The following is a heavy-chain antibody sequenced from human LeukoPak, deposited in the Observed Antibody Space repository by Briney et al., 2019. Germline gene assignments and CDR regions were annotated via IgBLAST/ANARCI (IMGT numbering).Heavy chain of an antibody. J-gene: IGHJ4*02. Sequence: SETLSLTCTVSGGSISSSSYHWGWIRQPPGKGLEWTGRMHYSGIIHYNPSLKSRVTISVDTSKNQFSLKLSSVTAADTAVYYCASVCDDRYFDYWGQGTLVTVSS. V-gene: IGHV4-39*01. CDR3: ASVCDDRYFDY. CDR2: MHYSGII. D-gene: IGHD3-16*01. CDR1: GGSISSSSYH.